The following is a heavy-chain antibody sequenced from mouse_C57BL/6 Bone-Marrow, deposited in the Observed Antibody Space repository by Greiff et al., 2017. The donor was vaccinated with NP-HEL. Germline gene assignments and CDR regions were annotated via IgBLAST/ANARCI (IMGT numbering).Heavy chain of an antibody. D-gene: IGHD1-1*01. CDR3: ARSFITTVVAPRYYAMDY. J-gene: IGHJ4*01. Sequence: QVQLQQSGAELVKPGASVKLSCKASGYTFTSYWMHWVKQRPGQGLEWIGMIHPNSGSTNYNEKFKSKATLTVDKSSSTAYMQLSSLTSEDSAVYYCARSFITTVVAPRYYAMDYWGQGTSVTVSS. V-gene: IGHV1-64*01. CDR1: GYTFTSYW. CDR2: IHPNSGST.